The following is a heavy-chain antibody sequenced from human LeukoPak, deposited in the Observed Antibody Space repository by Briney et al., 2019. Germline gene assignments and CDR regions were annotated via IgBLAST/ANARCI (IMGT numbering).Heavy chain of an antibody. Sequence: GGSLRLSCAASGLTFSSYWMSWVRQAPGKGLEWVANIKQDGSEKYYVDSVKGRFTISRDNAKNSLYLQMNSLRAEDTAVYYCAREGIYDYVWGSYRYPIDYWGQGTLVTVSS. D-gene: IGHD3-16*02. CDR1: GLTFSSYW. V-gene: IGHV3-7*01. J-gene: IGHJ4*02. CDR3: AREGIYDYVWGSYRYPIDY. CDR2: IKQDGSEK.